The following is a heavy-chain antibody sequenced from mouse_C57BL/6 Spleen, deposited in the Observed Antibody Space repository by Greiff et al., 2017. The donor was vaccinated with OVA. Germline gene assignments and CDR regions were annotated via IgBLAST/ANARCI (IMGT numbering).Heavy chain of an antibody. CDR3: ARQLHYFDY. CDR1: GFTFSSYG. CDR2: ISSGGSYT. V-gene: IGHV5-6*01. J-gene: IGHJ2*01. Sequence: EVQLVESGGDLVKPGGSLKLSCAASGFTFSSYGMSWVRQTPDKRLEWVATISSGGSYTYYPDSVKGRFTISRDNAKNTLYLQMSSLKSEDTAMYYCARQLHYFDYWGQGTTLTVSS.